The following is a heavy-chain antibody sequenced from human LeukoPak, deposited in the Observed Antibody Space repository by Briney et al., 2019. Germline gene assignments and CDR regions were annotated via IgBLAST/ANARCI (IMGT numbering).Heavy chain of an antibody. V-gene: IGHV3-23*01. CDR3: AKYTSGTSYRGLDQ. CDR1: GLTVSSYG. D-gene: IGHD3-10*01. Sequence: GGSLRLSCGASGLTVSSYGMSWVRQAPGKGLEWVSTIIGSAVNTYYADSVTGRFTISRDDSKNTVYLQMNSLRADDTAVYSCAKYTSGTSYRGLDQWGQGTLVTVSS. J-gene: IGHJ4*02. CDR2: IIGSAVNT.